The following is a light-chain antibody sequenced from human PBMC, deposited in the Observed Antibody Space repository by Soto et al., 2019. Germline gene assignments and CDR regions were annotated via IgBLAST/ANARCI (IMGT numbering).Light chain of an antibody. CDR2: DVS. CDR3: QQYDDLPIT. V-gene: IGKV1-33*01. J-gene: IGKJ5*01. Sequence: DSQMTQSPSSLSVSVGDRFTITCQAIHDITKYLNWYQQKPGKAPKLLIYDVSKLETGVPSRFSGSGSGTDFTFTISSLQPEDIETYFCQQYDDLPITFGQGTRLEIK. CDR1: HDITKY.